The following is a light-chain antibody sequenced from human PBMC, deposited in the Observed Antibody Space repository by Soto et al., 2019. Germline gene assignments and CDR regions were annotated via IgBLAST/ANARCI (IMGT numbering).Light chain of an antibody. CDR2: DAS. J-gene: IGKJ1*01. V-gene: IGKV1-5*01. CDR1: QSISSW. Sequence: DIQMTQSPSTLSASVGDRVTITCRASQSISSWLAWYQQKPGKAPKLLIYDASSLESGVPSRFSGSGSGTEFTLTISSLQPDAFATYYCQHLWTFGQGTKVEIK. CDR3: QHLWT.